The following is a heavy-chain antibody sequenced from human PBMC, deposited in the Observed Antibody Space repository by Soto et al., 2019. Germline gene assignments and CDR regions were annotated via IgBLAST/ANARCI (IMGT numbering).Heavy chain of an antibody. Sequence: SETLSLTCTDSGGSISSYYWSWIRQPPGKGLEWIGYFYYSGITNYSPSLKSRVTISVDTSKNQFSLKLSSVTAADTAVYYCAMNSVFGYSYGYPDYWGQGTLVTVSS. J-gene: IGHJ4*02. D-gene: IGHD5-18*01. CDR3: AMNSVFGYSYGYPDY. V-gene: IGHV4-59*08. CDR2: FYYSGIT. CDR1: GGSISSYY.